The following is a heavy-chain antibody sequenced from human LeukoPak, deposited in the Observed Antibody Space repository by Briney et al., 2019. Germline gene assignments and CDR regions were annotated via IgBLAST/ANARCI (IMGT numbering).Heavy chain of an antibody. J-gene: IGHJ4*02. V-gene: IGHV3-74*01. Sequence: GGSLRLSCAASGFTFRNYWMHWVRQAPGKGLVWVSRIKGDGTHTIYADSVKGRFTISRDNSKNTLYLQMNSLRAEDTAVYYCAKDRGTTVAKIDYWGQGTLVTVSS. CDR1: GFTFRNYW. CDR2: IKGDGTHT. CDR3: AKDRGTTVAKIDY. D-gene: IGHD4-23*01.